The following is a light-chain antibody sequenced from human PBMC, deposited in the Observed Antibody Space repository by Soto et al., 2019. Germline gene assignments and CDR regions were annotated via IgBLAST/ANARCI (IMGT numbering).Light chain of an antibody. Sequence: QSVLTQPPSVSGSPGQRVTISCTGISSNIGAGYDVHWYQQLPGTAPKLLIYGNSNRPSGVPDRFSGSKSGTSASLAITGRQAEDEADYYCQSYDSGLSGYVVFGGGTKLTVL. V-gene: IGLV1-40*01. CDR2: GNS. CDR1: SSNIGAGYD. CDR3: QSYDSGLSGYVV. J-gene: IGLJ2*01.